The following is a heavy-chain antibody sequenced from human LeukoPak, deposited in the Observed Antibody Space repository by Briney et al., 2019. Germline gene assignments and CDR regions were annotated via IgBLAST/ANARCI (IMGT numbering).Heavy chain of an antibody. Sequence: PGGSLRLSCAASGFTFSSYAMHWVRQAPGKGLEWVAVISYDGSNKYYADSVKGRFTISRDNVDNSLYLQMNRLGAEDTAVYYCARRGTSSSWAHFDYWGQGTLVTVSS. D-gene: IGHD6-13*01. CDR2: ISYDGSNK. CDR1: GFTFSSYA. CDR3: ARRGTSSSWAHFDY. V-gene: IGHV3-30-3*01. J-gene: IGHJ4*02.